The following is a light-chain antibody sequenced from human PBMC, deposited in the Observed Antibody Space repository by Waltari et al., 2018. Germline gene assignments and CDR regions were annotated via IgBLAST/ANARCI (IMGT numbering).Light chain of an antibody. CDR2: GQD. CDR3: HSRDTISTRV. CDR1: SLRRYY. Sequence: SSELTQDPAVSVALGQTVRITCQGDSLRRYYASWYQPRPGQAPRLVIYGQDNRPSGIPDRFSGSTSGDTASLTITGAQSEDEADYYCHSRDTISTRVFGGGTRLTV. V-gene: IGLV3-19*01. J-gene: IGLJ3*02.